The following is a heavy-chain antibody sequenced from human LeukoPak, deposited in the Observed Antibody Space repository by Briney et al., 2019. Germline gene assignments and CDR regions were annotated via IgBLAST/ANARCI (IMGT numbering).Heavy chain of an antibody. Sequence: SETLSLTCTVSGASMTSDYWSWIRQPPGKGLEWIGYIYYSGSTNNNPSLKSRVTISVDTSKNQFSLNLSSVTAADTAVYYCARVGWFSGNTLAFVIWGQGTKVTVSS. CDR1: GASMTSDY. D-gene: IGHD1-26*01. V-gene: IGHV4-59*01. CDR2: IYYSGST. J-gene: IGHJ3*02. CDR3: ARVGWFSGNTLAFVI.